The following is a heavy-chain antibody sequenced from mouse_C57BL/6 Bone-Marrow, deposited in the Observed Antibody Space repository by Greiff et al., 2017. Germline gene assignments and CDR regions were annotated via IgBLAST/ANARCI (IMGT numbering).Heavy chain of an antibody. V-gene: IGHV1-82*01. CDR3: ARIGPLISLLRSYYVDY. CDR1: GYAFSSSW. J-gene: IGHJ2*01. D-gene: IGHD1-2*01. CDR2: IYPGDGDT. Sequence: VQLQQSGPELVKPGASVKISCKASGYAFSSSWMNWVKQRPGKGLEWIGRIYPGDGDTNYNGKFKGKATLTADKSSSTAYMQLSSLTSEDSAVYFCARIGPLISLLRSYYVDYWGQGTTLTVSS.